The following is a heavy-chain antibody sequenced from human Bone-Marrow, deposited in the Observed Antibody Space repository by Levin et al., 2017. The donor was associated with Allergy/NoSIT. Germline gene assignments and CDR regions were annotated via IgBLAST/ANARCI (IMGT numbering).Heavy chain of an antibody. J-gene: IGHJ3*02. V-gene: IGHV4-34*01. CDR2: INHSGST. CDR3: ARKPGFIGAFDI. Sequence: PSETLSLTCAVYGGSFSGYYWSWIRQPPGKGLEWIGEINHSGSTNYNPSLKSRVTISVDTSKNQFSLKLSSVTAADTAVYYCARKPGFIGAFDIWGQGTMVTVSS. CDR1: GGSFSGYY. D-gene: IGHD3-10*01.